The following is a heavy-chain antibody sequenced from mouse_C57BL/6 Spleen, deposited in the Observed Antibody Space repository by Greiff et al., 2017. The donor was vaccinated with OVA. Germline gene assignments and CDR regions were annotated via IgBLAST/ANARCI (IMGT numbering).Heavy chain of an antibody. CDR2: IHPNSGST. D-gene: IGHD1-1*01. J-gene: IGHJ4*01. CDR1: GYTFTSYG. Sequence: QVQLKESGAELVKPGASVKLSCKASGYTFTSYGMHWVKQRPGQGLEWIGMIHPNSGSTNYNGKFKGKATLTADKSSSTAYMQLSSLTSEDSAVYFCARGDYYGSTGAMDYWGQGTSVTVSS. V-gene: IGHV1-64*01. CDR3: ARGDYYGSTGAMDY.